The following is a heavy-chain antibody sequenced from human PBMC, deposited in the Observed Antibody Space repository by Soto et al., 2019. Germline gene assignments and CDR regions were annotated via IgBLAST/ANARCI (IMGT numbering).Heavy chain of an antibody. CDR2: ISGSGGNT. CDR1: GFTFSSYA. CDR3: AKAGNTIVPSPGRGWFDP. J-gene: IGHJ5*02. D-gene: IGHD3-10*01. Sequence: PWWSLRLSCSASGFTFSSYAMCWSRQAPGKGLEWVSAISGSGGNTYYADSVKGRFTISRDNSKNTLYLQMNSLRAEDTAVYYCAKAGNTIVPSPGRGWFDPWGQGTLVTVSS. V-gene: IGHV3-23*01.